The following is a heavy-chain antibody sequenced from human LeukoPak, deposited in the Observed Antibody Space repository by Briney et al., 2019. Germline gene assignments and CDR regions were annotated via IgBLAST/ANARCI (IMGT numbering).Heavy chain of an antibody. Sequence: GGSLRLFCAASGFTFSSYSMNWVRQAPGKGLEWVSSISSSSSYIYYADSVKGRFTISRDNAKNSLYLQMNSLRAEDTAVYYCARALNTMIVVSGYWGQGTLVTVSS. CDR2: ISSSSSYI. D-gene: IGHD3-22*01. J-gene: IGHJ4*02. CDR3: ARALNTMIVVSGY. CDR1: GFTFSSYS. V-gene: IGHV3-21*01.